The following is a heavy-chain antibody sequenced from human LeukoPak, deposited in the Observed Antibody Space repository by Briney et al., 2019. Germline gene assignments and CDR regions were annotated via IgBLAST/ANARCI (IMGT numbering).Heavy chain of an antibody. CDR2: IYYTGST. CDR1: GGSISSGDYY. V-gene: IGHV4-30-4*08. J-gene: IGHJ4*02. CDR3: ARTYYYDRSLPRH. D-gene: IGHD3-22*01. Sequence: SQTLSLTCTVSGGSISSGDYYWSWIRQPPGKGLEWIGYIYYTGSTYYNPSLKRRVIISLDTSKNQFSLNVNSVTAADTAVYYCARTYYYDRSLPRHWGQGTLVTVSS.